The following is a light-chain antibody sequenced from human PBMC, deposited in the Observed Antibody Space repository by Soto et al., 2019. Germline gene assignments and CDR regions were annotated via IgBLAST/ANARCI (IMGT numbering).Light chain of an antibody. J-gene: IGKJ5*01. CDR2: LGP. V-gene: IGKV2-28*01. Sequence: DMVMTQSPLSLPVTPGEPASISCRSSQSLLHSNGYNYLDRDLQKPGQSPQLLIYLGPNRSSGVPDRFSGSGSGTDFTLKVSRVEAEDVGVYYCMQALQTPITFGQGTRLEIK. CDR1: QSLLHSNGYNY. CDR3: MQALQTPIT.